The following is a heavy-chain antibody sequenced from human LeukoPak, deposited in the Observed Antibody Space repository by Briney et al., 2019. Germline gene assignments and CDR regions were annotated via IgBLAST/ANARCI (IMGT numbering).Heavy chain of an antibody. Sequence: KPSETLSLTCTVSDCSISSHYYSWIRQPPGKGLEYIGYIYYSGSTNYNPCLKSRVTMSVDTSKNQFSLKLSSVTAADTAVYYCARLDVVVPAANAFDIWGQGTMVTVSS. CDR1: DCSISSHY. CDR2: IYYSGST. D-gene: IGHD2-2*01. V-gene: IGHV4-59*11. CDR3: ARLDVVVPAANAFDI. J-gene: IGHJ3*02.